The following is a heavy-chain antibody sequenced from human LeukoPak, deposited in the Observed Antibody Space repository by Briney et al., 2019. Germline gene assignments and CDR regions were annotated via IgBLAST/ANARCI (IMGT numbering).Heavy chain of an antibody. J-gene: IGHJ4*02. Sequence: PGGSLRLSCAASGFTFTSYGMTWVRQAQGKGLEWVSSISSSSSYIYYADSVKGRFTISRDNAKNSLYLQMNSLRAEDTAVYYCARDKMTTVTTLGYWGQGTLVTVSS. CDR2: ISSSSSYI. CDR1: GFTFTSYG. CDR3: ARDKMTTVTTLGY. V-gene: IGHV3-21*01. D-gene: IGHD4-17*01.